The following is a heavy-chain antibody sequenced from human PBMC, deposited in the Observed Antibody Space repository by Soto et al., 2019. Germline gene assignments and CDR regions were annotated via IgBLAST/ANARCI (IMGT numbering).Heavy chain of an antibody. CDR3: ARGGYSYGRTYYFDY. D-gene: IGHD5-18*01. CDR2: IILMFGTT. CDR1: GDTFSGDTLSTYV. V-gene: IGHV1-69*13. Sequence: SVKVSCKASGDTFSGDTLSTYVVSWVRQAPGQGLEWTGGIILMFGTTTYAEKFQGRVTIIADESTTTVYMELSSLRSEDTAMYYCARGGYSYGRTYYFDYWGQGTLVTVSS. J-gene: IGHJ4*02.